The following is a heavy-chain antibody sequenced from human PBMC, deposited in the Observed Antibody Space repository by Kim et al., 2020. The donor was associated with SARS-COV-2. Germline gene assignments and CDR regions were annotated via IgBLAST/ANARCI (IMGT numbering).Heavy chain of an antibody. Sequence: SVKVSCKASGGTFSSYAISWVRQAPGQGLEWMGGIIPIFGTANYAQKFQGRVTITADKSTSTAYMELSSLRSEDTAVYYCARGELRLGETSPPFDYWGQGTLVTVSS. CDR1: GGTFSSYA. D-gene: IGHD3-16*01. V-gene: IGHV1-69*06. J-gene: IGHJ4*02. CDR3: ARGELRLGETSPPFDY. CDR2: IIPIFGTA.